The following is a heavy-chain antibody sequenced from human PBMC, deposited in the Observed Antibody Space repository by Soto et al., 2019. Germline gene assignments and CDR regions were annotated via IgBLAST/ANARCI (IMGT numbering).Heavy chain of an antibody. V-gene: IGHV1-69*13. D-gene: IGHD4-4*01. Sequence: EXSVKVSCKASGGTFISYTMSWVRQAPGQGLEWMGGIIPIFGTTTYAHKFQGRVTITADESTSTVYMELSSLGGEDTAVYYCARGALTTLAYYYGMDVWGQGTTVTVSS. CDR3: ARGALTTLAYYYGMDV. CDR2: IIPIFGTT. CDR1: GGTFISYT. J-gene: IGHJ6*02.